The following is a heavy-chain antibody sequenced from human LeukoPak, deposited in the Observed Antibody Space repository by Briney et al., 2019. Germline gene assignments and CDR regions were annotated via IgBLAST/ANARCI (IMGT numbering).Heavy chain of an antibody. D-gene: IGHD3-3*02. V-gene: IGHV1-69*13. CDR1: GGTFSSYA. CDR2: IIPIFGTA. J-gene: IGHJ3*02. CDR3: ARRGLADADAFDI. Sequence: SVKVSCKASGGTFSSYAISWVRQAPGQGLEWMGGIIPIFGTADYAQKFQGRVTITADESTSTAYMELSSLRSEDTAVYYCARRGLADADAFDIWGQGTMVTVSS.